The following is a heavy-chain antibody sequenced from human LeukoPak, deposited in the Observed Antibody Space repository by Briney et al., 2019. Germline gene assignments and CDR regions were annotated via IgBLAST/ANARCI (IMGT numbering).Heavy chain of an antibody. J-gene: IGHJ3*02. V-gene: IGHV3-74*01. D-gene: IGHD1-14*01. CDR3: ARDSFGIAFDI. CDR1: GFTFSSYW. Sequence: PGGSLRLSCAASGFTFSSYWMHWVRQAPGKGLVWVSRINSDGSSATYADSVKGRFTISRDNGKNSLYLQMNSLRVDDTAIYYCARDSFGIAFDIWGQGTMVTVSS. CDR2: INSDGSSA.